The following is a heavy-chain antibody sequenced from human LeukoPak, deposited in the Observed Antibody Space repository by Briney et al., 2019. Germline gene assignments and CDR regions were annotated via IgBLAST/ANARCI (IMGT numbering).Heavy chain of an antibody. CDR1: GYTFTNYG. CDR3: ARCYGGSGWYLAL. J-gene: IGHJ2*01. V-gene: IGHV1-18*01. D-gene: IGHD2-15*01. Sequence: ASVKVSCKASGYTFTNYGFSWVRQAPGQGLEWMGWISAYNGDTQYAQNLQGRVTMTTDSYTSTAYMELRSLTSDDTAVYYCARCYGGSGWYLALWGRGTQVTVSS. CDR2: ISAYNGDT.